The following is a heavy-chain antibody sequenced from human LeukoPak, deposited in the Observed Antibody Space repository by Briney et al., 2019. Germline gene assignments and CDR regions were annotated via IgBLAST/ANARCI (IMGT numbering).Heavy chain of an antibody. CDR1: GFTFSSYG. CDR2: ISYDGSNK. CDR3: ARDSVDFWSGYYDFDY. D-gene: IGHD3-3*01. Sequence: GGSLRLSCAASGFTFSSYGMHWVRQAPGKGLEWVAVISYDGSNKYYADSVKGRFTISRDNSKNTLYLQMNSLRAEDTAVYYCARDSVDFWSGYYDFDYWGQGTLVTVSS. V-gene: IGHV3-30*03. J-gene: IGHJ4*02.